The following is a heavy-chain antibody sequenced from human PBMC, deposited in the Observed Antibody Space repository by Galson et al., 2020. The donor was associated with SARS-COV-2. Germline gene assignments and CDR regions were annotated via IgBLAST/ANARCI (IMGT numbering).Heavy chain of an antibody. Sequence: KMSGPTLVKPTQTLTLTCTFSGSSFSISGVGVGWIRQPPGKALEWLALIYWDNGVRYSPSLKSRLTITKDTSKNQVVLTMTNMDTVDTAAYYCAHRLNASSGWQTFCYWGQGILVTVSS. V-gene: IGHV2-5*02. CDR2: IYWDNGV. CDR1: GSSFSISGVG. D-gene: IGHD6-19*01. CDR3: AHRLNASSGWQTFCY. J-gene: IGHJ4*02.